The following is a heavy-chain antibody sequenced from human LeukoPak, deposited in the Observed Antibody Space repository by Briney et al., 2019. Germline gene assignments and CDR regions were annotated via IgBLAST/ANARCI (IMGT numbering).Heavy chain of an antibody. CDR1: GFSLSTSGVG. CDR2: IYWNDDK. D-gene: IGHD3-22*01. CDR3: AHLDTSGYYHGFDY. Sequence: SGPTLVKPTQTLTLTCTFSGFSLSTSGVGVGWIRQPPGKALEWLALIYWNDDKRYSPSLKSRLTITKDTSKNQVVLTMTNMDPVDTATYYCAHLDTSGYYHGFDYWGQGTLVTVSS. J-gene: IGHJ4*02. V-gene: IGHV2-5*01.